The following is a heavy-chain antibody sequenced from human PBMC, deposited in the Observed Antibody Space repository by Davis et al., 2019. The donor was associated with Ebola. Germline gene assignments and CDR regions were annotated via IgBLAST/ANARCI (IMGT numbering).Heavy chain of an antibody. V-gene: IGHV4-39*07. J-gene: IGHJ1*01. CDR2: IYYSGST. Sequence: PSETLSLTCTVSGGSISSYYWGWIRQPPGKGLEWIGSIYYSGSTYYNPSLKSRVTISVDTSKNQFSLKLSSVTAADTAVYYCAVDYGDYGGYFQHWGQGTLVTVSS. CDR1: GGSISSYY. D-gene: IGHD4-17*01. CDR3: AVDYGDYGGYFQH.